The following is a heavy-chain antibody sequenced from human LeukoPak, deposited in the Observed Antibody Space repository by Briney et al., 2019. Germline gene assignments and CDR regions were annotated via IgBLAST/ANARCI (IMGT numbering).Heavy chain of an antibody. D-gene: IGHD6-13*01. CDR2: ISGSGGST. CDR1: GFTFSSYA. Sequence: GGSLRLSCAASGFTFSSYAMSWVRQAPGKGLEWVSAISGSGGSTYYADSVKGRFTISRDNSKNTLYLQMNSLRAEDTAVYYCARDLGQLDGVFDYWGKGTLVTVSS. V-gene: IGHV3-23*01. CDR3: ARDLGQLDGVFDY. J-gene: IGHJ4*02.